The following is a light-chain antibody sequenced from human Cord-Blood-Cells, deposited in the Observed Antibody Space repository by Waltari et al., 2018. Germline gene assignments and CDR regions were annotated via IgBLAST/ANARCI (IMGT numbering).Light chain of an antibody. Sequence: EIVLTQSPGTLSLSPGERATLSCRASQSVSSSYLAWYQQKPGQAPRRLIYVASRRATSMPDRFSGSGYGTDFTLTISRLEPEDFAVYYCQQYGSSPPYNFGQGTTLEIK. CDR2: VAS. J-gene: IGKJ2*01. V-gene: IGKV3-20*01. CDR1: QSVSSSY. CDR3: QQYGSSPPYN.